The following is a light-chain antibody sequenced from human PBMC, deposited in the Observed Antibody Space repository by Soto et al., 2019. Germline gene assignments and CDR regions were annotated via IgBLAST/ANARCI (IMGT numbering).Light chain of an antibody. Sequence: IVLTQSPATLSLSPGERAALSCRASQSVSTSLAWYQHNPGQAPRLIIYDASKRAPGLPARFSGSGSGTDFTLTISSTEPEDFAVYYCQVRDVWPTFGQGTKVEIK. CDR3: QVRDVWPT. V-gene: IGKV3-11*01. CDR1: QSVSTS. J-gene: IGKJ1*01. CDR2: DAS.